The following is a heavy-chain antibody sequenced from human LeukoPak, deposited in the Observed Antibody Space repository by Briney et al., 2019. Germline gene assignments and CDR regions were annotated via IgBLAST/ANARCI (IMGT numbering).Heavy chain of an antibody. J-gene: IGHJ4*02. CDR3: ARDSYDILGPDY. Sequence: PGGSLRLSCAASGFTFSSYSMNWVRQAPGKGLEWVSSISSSSSYIYYADSVKGRFTISRDNAKNSLYLQMNSLRAEDTAVYYCARDSYDILGPDYWGQGTLVTVSS. V-gene: IGHV3-21*01. CDR2: ISSSSSYI. CDR1: GFTFSSYS. D-gene: IGHD3-9*01.